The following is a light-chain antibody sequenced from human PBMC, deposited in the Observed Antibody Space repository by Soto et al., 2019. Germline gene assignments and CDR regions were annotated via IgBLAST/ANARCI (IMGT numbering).Light chain of an antibody. Sequence: QSALTQPASVSGSPGQSITLSCTGNSSDVGGCNCVSWFQQHPGKAPKLLIYDVSNRPSGVSDRFSGSKSGNTASLTIAGLHAEEEPNYYCSPYTTAFALGGYVFGSGTKLTVL. CDR3: SPYTTAFALGGYV. V-gene: IGLV2-14*01. CDR2: DVS. J-gene: IGLJ1*01. CDR1: SSDVGGCNC.